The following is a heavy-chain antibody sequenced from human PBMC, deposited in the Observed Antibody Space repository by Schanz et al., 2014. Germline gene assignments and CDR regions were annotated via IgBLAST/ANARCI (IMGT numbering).Heavy chain of an antibody. CDR1: AFIFRSYS. CDR2: ISRSSSTI. J-gene: IGHJ4*02. CDR3: ARGPIPIQGVPMDF. D-gene: IGHD3-10*01. Sequence: EVQLVESGGGLVQPGGSLRLSCAASAFIFRSYSMHWVRQAPGKGLEWVSYISRSSSTIYYADSVKGRFTISRDNSKDTLYLQMSGLTPEDTAVYYCARGPIPIQGVPMDFWGQGTLVTVSS. V-gene: IGHV3-48*01.